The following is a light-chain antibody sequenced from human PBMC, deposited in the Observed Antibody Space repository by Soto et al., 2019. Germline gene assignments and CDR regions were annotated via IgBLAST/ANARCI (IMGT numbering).Light chain of an antibody. J-gene: IGKJ2*01. V-gene: IGKV3-15*01. CDR1: QSVSSN. Sequence: EIMMTQSPATLSVSPGERATLSCSASQSVSSNLAWYQQKPGQAPRLLIYGASTRATGIPARFSGSGCGTEFTLTISSLQSEDFAVYYCQQYNNWPPGKYTFGQGTKLEIK. CDR3: QQYNNWPPGKYT. CDR2: GAS.